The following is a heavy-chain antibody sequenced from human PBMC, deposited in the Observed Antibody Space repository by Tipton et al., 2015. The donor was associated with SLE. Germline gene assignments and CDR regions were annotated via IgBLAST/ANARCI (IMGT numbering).Heavy chain of an antibody. CDR1: GYSISSGYY. V-gene: IGHV4-38-2*02. Sequence: TLSLTCTVSGYSISSGYYWGWIRQPPGKGLEWIGSIYHSGSTYYNPSLKSRVTISVDTSKNQFSLKLSSVTAADTAAYYCARGVPHGDYRDWGQGTLVTVSS. CDR2: IYHSGST. CDR3: ARGVPHGDYRD. J-gene: IGHJ4*02. D-gene: IGHD4-17*01.